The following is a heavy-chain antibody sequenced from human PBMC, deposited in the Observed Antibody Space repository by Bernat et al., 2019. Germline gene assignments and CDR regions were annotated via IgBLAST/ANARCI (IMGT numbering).Heavy chain of an antibody. CDR3: ARGDCSGGSCQGDAFDI. V-gene: IGHV3-7*04. CDR2: IKQDGSEK. J-gene: IGHJ3*02. Sequence: EVQLVESGGGLVQPGGSLRLSCAASGFTFSSYWMSWVRQAPGKGLEWVANIKQDGSEKYYVDSVKGRFTISRDNAKNSLYLQMNSLRAEDTAVYYCARGDCSGGSCQGDAFDIWGQGTMVTVSS. CDR1: GFTFSSYW. D-gene: IGHD2-15*01.